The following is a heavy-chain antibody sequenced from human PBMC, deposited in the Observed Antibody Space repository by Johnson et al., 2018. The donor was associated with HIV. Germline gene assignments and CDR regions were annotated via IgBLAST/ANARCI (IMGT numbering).Heavy chain of an antibody. CDR1: GFTFSSYA. CDR3: ARASPNYYDSSGYFPLDAFDI. D-gene: IGHD3-22*01. Sequence: QVQLVESGGGVVQPGRSLRLYCAASGFTFSSYAMHWVRQAPGKGLEWVAVISYDGSNKNYADSVKGRFTISRDNTKNTLSLQMNSLRAEDTAVYDCARASPNYYDSSGYFPLDAFDIWGQGTMVTVSS. V-gene: IGHV3-30*04. CDR2: ISYDGSNK. J-gene: IGHJ3*02.